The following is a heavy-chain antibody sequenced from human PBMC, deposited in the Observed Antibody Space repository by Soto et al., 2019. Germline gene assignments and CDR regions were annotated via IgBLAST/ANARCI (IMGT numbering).Heavy chain of an antibody. J-gene: IGHJ4*02. Sequence: QASGKGLEWVGRIRSKPNSYATSYAASMKGRFTISRDDSKNTAYLRMNSLKTEDTAIYYCTVGSYIDLWGQGTLVTVSS. D-gene: IGHD1-26*01. CDR2: IRSKPNSYAT. CDR3: TVGSYIDL. V-gene: IGHV3-73*01.